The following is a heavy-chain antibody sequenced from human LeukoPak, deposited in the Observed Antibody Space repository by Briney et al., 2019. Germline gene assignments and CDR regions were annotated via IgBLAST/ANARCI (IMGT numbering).Heavy chain of an antibody. Sequence: NTGGSLRLSCAASGFTFSVYYMSWIRQAPGKGLEWVSYISSSSSYTNYADSVKGRFTISRDNAKNSLYLQMNSLRAEDTAVYYCARGLSGFDYWGQGTLVTVSS. CDR3: ARGLSGFDY. D-gene: IGHD2-15*01. CDR2: ISSSSSYT. J-gene: IGHJ4*02. V-gene: IGHV3-11*06. CDR1: GFTFSVYY.